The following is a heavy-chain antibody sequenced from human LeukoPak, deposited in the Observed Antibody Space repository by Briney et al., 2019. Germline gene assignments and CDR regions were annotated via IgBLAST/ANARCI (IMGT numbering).Heavy chain of an antibody. J-gene: IGHJ4*02. D-gene: IGHD3-10*01. CDR2: ISSSSSYI. CDR1: GFTLSSYS. Sequence: GGSLRLSCAASGFTLSSYSMNWVRQAPGKGLVWVSSISSSSSYIYYAESVTGRFTISRDNAKNSLYLQMNSLRAEDTAVYYCARLMVRGVDYSFDYWGQGTLVTVSS. V-gene: IGHV3-21*01. CDR3: ARLMVRGVDYSFDY.